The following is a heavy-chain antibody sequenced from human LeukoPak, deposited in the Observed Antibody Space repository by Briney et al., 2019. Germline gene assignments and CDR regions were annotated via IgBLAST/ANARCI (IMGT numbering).Heavy chain of an antibody. Sequence: SETLSLTCTVSGGSISNYYWTWIRQPPGEGLEWIGYIDHGGSTNYNPSLRSRVSISSDTTKIQFSLELTSVTAADTAVYYCARLKATVSIHAYFDSWGQGTLVTVSS. CDR2: IDHGGST. J-gene: IGHJ4*02. CDR1: GGSISNYY. CDR3: ARLKATVSIHAYFDS. D-gene: IGHD4-17*01. V-gene: IGHV4-59*01.